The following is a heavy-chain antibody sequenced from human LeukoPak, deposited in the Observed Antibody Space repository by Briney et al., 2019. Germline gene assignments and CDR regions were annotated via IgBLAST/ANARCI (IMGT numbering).Heavy chain of an antibody. J-gene: IGHJ6*03. Sequence: GGSLRLSCAASGFALSSYWMSWVRQAPGKGLEWVGNIKQDGSDKYYVDSVKGRFPISRDNAKNSLYLQMNSLRAEDTAVYYCARNLGYCRTARCHHMDVWGKGTTVTVSS. CDR2: IKQDGSDK. CDR3: ARNLGYCRTARCHHMDV. V-gene: IGHV3-7*01. CDR1: GFALSSYW. D-gene: IGHD2-2*01.